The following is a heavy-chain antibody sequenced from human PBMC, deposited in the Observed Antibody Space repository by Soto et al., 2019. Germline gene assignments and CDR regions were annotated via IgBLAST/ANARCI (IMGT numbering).Heavy chain of an antibody. Sequence: QVQLVQSGAEVKKPGSSVKVSCKASGGTFSSYTISWVRQAPGQGLEWMGRIIPILGIANYAQKFQGRVTITAEKSTSPAYMELSSLRSEDTGVYYCASNTYYYDSSGYPGSYFYYYGMDVWGQGTTVTVSS. CDR3: ASNTYYYDSSGYPGSYFYYYGMDV. CDR2: IIPILGIA. D-gene: IGHD3-22*01. V-gene: IGHV1-69*02. CDR1: GGTFSSYT. J-gene: IGHJ6*02.